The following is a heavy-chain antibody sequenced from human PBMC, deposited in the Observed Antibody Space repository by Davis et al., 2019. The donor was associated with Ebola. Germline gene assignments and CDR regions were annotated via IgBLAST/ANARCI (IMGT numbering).Heavy chain of an antibody. J-gene: IGHJ4*02. CDR3: TSDVWLDDY. CDR2: ISGSGGST. CDR1: VITFSSYA. D-gene: IGHD6-19*01. V-gene: IGHV3-23*01. Sequence: GGSLRLSCTDSVITFSSYAMTWVRQAPGKGLEWVSAISGSGGSTYYADSVKGRFTISRDNSKNTVYLQMNSLKTEDTAVYYCTSDVWLDDYWGQGTLVTVSS.